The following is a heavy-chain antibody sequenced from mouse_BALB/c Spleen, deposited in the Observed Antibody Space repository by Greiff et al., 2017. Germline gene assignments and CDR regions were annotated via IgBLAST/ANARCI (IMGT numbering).Heavy chain of an antibody. V-gene: IGHV2-9*02. D-gene: IGHD2-4*01. CDR1: GFSLTSYG. Sequence: VKLVESGPGLVAPSQSLSITCTVSGFSLTSYGVHWVRQPPGKGLEWLGVIWAGGSTNYNSALMSRLSISKDNSKSQVFLKMNSLQTDDTAMYYCARDHYYDYSYAMDYWGQGTSVTVSS. J-gene: IGHJ4*01. CDR2: IWAGGST. CDR3: ARDHYYDYSYAMDY.